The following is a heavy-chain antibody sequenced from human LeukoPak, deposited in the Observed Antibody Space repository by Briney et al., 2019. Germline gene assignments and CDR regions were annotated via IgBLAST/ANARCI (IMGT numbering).Heavy chain of an antibody. Sequence: GASVKVSCKASGGTFSSYAISWVRQAPGQGLEWMGGIIPIFGTANYAQKFQGRITITTDESTSTAYMELSSLRSEDTAVYYCAAKSGSYFDPWGQGTLVTVSS. CDR3: AAKSGSYFDP. J-gene: IGHJ5*02. D-gene: IGHD1-26*01. CDR1: GGTFSSYA. V-gene: IGHV1-69*05. CDR2: IIPIFGTA.